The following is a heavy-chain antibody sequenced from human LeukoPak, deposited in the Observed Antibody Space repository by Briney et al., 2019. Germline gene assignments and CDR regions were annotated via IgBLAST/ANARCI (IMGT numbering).Heavy chain of an antibody. CDR2: IYTSGST. Sequence: SETLSLTCTVSGGSISSYYWSWIRQPAGKGLEWIGRIYTSGSTNYNPSLKSRVTISVDKSKNQFSLKLSSVTAADTAVYYCARGYPQSTPNYYDSSGYYGRLTSYWYFDLWGRGTLVTVSS. D-gene: IGHD3-22*01. CDR3: ARGYPQSTPNYYDSSGYYGRLTSYWYFDL. CDR1: GGSISSYY. J-gene: IGHJ2*01. V-gene: IGHV4-4*07.